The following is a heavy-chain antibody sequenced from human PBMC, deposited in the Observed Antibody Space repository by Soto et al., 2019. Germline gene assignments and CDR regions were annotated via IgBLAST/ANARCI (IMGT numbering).Heavy chain of an antibody. CDR3: APTPHQALVVEKSFQH. D-gene: IGHD6-6*01. J-gene: IGHJ1*01. Sequence: QITLKESGPTLVKPTQTLTLTCTFSGFSLSTSRGGVGWVRQPPGKALEWLTFIYWDGDKRYSPSLKSRLTITNDTPKTQLVPTMPPMDPVDTATYFFAPTPHQALVVEKSFQHWGQGTLVTVSS. CDR1: GFSLSTSRGG. CDR2: IYWDGDK. V-gene: IGHV2-5*02.